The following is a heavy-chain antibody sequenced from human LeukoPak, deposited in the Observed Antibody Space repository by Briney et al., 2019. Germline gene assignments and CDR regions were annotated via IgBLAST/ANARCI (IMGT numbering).Heavy chain of an antibody. Sequence: GGSLRLSCTASGFTFGDYAMSWFRQAPGKGLEWVSSISGTSAYIYYADSVRGRFTISRDNAKNSLYLQMNSLRAEDTAVYFCARKLTGSFDIWGQGTMVTVSS. J-gene: IGHJ3*02. D-gene: IGHD7-27*01. CDR1: GFTFGDYA. CDR2: ISGTSAYI. CDR3: ARKLTGSFDI. V-gene: IGHV3-21*01.